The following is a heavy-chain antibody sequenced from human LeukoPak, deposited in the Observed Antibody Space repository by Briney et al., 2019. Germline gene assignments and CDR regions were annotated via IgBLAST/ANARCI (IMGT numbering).Heavy chain of an antibody. CDR2: ISSRSSNK. CDR1: GFTFSNHY. D-gene: IGHD1-26*01. V-gene: IGHV3-11*04. J-gene: IGHJ3*02. Sequence: KAGGSLRLSCAASGFTFSNHYMSWIRQAPGKGLVWASYISSRSSNKYYADSVKGRFTISRDNAKNSLYLQMDSLRVEDTAVYYCAREGWDLNALDIWGQGTMVTVSP. CDR3: AREGWDLNALDI.